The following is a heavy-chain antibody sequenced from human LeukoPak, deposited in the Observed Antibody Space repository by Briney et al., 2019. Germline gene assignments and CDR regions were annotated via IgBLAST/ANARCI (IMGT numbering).Heavy chain of an antibody. D-gene: IGHD3-3*01. Sequence: GASVKVSCKASGYTFTGYYMHWVRQAPGQGLECMGWINPNSGGTNYAQKFQGRVTMTRDTSISTAYMELSRLRSDDTAVYYCARGDYDFWSGLNWFDPWGKGTLVTVSS. J-gene: IGHJ5*02. CDR3: ARGDYDFWSGLNWFDP. CDR2: INPNSGGT. CDR1: GYTFTGYY. V-gene: IGHV1-2*02.